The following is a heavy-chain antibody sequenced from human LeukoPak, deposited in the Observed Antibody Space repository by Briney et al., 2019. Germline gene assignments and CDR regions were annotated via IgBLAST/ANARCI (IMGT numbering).Heavy chain of an antibody. CDR3: VREIGGSGTFYFDY. V-gene: IGHV4-30-2*01. J-gene: IGHJ4*02. CDR1: GGSTNTGRYF. CDR2: VFRTGRN. D-gene: IGHD3-10*01. Sequence: SQTLSLTCSVSGGSTNTGRYFWSWVRRPPGKGLECIGYVFRTGRNSYNPSLESRVTISLDRSKNQFSLRLSSVTAADTAVYCCVREIGGSGTFYFDYWGQGAPVTVSS.